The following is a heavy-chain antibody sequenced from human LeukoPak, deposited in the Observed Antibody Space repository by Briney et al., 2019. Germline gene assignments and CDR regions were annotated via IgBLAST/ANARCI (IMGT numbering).Heavy chain of an antibody. Sequence: GASVTVSCKASGYTFTSYAMHWVRQAPGQRLEWMGWISAYNGNTNYAQKLQGRVTMTTDTSTSTAYMELRSLRSDDTAVYYCARFRDSSGYYRNWGQGTLVTVSS. D-gene: IGHD3-22*01. J-gene: IGHJ4*02. CDR2: ISAYNGNT. CDR1: GYTFTSYA. CDR3: ARFRDSSGYYRN. V-gene: IGHV1-18*01.